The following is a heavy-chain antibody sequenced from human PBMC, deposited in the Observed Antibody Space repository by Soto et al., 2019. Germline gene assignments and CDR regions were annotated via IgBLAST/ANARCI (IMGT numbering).Heavy chain of an antibody. J-gene: IGHJ5*02. CDR2: IYFSGTT. CDR3: ARHWPRWGVSSLSGFAP. CDR1: GGSISSSSYY. Sequence: SETLSLTCTVSGGSISSSSYYWGWIRQPPGKGLEWIGTIYFSGTTYYNPSLKSRITISVDKSKNQFSLKLTSVTAADTAVYYCARHWPRWGVSSLSGFAPWGQGALVTVSS. V-gene: IGHV4-39*01. D-gene: IGHD3-16*01.